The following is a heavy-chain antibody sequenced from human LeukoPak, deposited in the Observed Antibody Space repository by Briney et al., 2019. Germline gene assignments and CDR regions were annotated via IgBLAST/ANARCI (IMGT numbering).Heavy chain of an antibody. CDR1: GFTFSDSA. Sequence: GGSLRLSCAASGFTFSDSAIHWVRQASGKRLEWAGRITTKADNSATAYAASVNGRFTISRDDSKNTAYLQMSSLKIGDTAVYYCHRLTTVAMTGFWGQGTLVTVSS. V-gene: IGHV3-73*01. CDR3: HRLTTVAMTGF. D-gene: IGHD4-17*01. J-gene: IGHJ4*02. CDR2: ITTKADNSAT.